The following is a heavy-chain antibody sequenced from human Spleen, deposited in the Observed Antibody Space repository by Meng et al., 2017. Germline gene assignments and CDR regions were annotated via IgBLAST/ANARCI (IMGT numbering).Heavy chain of an antibody. V-gene: IGHV1-8*03. CDR1: GYTFTSYG. J-gene: IGHJ6*02. CDR2: MNPNSGNT. CDR3: ARGFVHYYDSSGYYLWGYYYYCYGMDV. Sequence: ASVKVSCKAAGYTFTSYGISWVRQATGQGREWRGWMNPNSGNTGYAQKFQGRVTITRNNSISTAYMELSSLRSEDTAVYYCARGFVHYYDSSGYYLWGYYYYCYGMDVWGQGTTVTVSS. D-gene: IGHD3-22*01.